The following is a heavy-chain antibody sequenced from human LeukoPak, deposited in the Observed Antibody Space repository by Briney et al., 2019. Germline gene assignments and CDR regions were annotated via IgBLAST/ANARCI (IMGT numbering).Heavy chain of an antibody. CDR1: GFTISSSG. D-gene: IGHD3-16*01. V-gene: IGHV3-21*04. Sequence: GGSLRLSCAVSGFTISSSGMSWVRQAPGKGLEWVSSITGSGPYILYADSVKRRFTISRDNTKNLLYLEMNSLRAEDTAMYYCVRDVGAVRGEVYFDYWGQGTLVTVSS. CDR2: ITGSGPYI. J-gene: IGHJ4*02. CDR3: VRDVGAVRGEVYFDY.